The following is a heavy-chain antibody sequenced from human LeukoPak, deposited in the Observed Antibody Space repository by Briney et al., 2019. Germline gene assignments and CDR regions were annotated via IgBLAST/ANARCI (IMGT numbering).Heavy chain of an antibody. Sequence: GVSLRLSCAASGFTFSSYAMSWVRQAPGKGLEWVSAISGSGGSTYYADSVKGRFTISRDNSKNTLYLQMNSLRAEDTAVYYCAKDSVAFPSRWFDPWGQGTLVTVSS. CDR3: AKDSVAFPSRWFDP. J-gene: IGHJ5*02. D-gene: IGHD5/OR15-5a*01. V-gene: IGHV3-23*01. CDR2: ISGSGGST. CDR1: GFTFSSYA.